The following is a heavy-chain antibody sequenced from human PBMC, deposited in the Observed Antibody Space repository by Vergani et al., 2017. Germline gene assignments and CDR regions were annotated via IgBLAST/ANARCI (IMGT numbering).Heavy chain of an antibody. Sequence: EVQLLESGGGLVQPGGSLRLSCAASGFTFSSYAMSWVRQAPGKGLEWVSAISGSGGSTYYADSVKGRFTISRDNSKNTLYLQMNSLRAEDTAVYYCARGRRDTAMVTAYYYMDVWGKGTTVTVSS. D-gene: IGHD5-18*01. V-gene: IGHV3-23*01. CDR1: GFTFSSYA. CDR3: ARGRRDTAMVTAYYYMDV. J-gene: IGHJ6*03. CDR2: ISGSGGST.